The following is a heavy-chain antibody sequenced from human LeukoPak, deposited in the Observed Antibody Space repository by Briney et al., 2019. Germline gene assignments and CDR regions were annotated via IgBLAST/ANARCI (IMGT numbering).Heavy chain of an antibody. Sequence: KPSETLSLTCTVSGGSISSYYWSWIRQPPGKGLEWIGYIYYSGSTNYNPSLKSRVTISVDTSKNQFSLKLSSVTAADTAVYYCASSTYDILTGLGDAFDIWGQGTMVTVSS. J-gene: IGHJ3*02. CDR2: IYYSGST. V-gene: IGHV4-59*01. CDR3: ASSTYDILTGLGDAFDI. CDR1: GGSISSYY. D-gene: IGHD3-9*01.